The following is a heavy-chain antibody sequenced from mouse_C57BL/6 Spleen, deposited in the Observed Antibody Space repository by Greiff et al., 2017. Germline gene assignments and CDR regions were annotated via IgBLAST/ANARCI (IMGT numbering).Heavy chain of an antibody. D-gene: IGHD1-1*01. CDR2: IYPRSGNT. CDR3: ARETTVDYYAMDY. J-gene: IGHJ4*01. CDR1: GYTFTSYG. V-gene: IGHV1-81*01. Sequence: QVTLKESGAELARPGASVKLSCKASGYTFTSYGISWVKQRTGQGLEWIGEIYPRSGNTYYNEKFKGKATLTADKSSSTAYMELRSLTSEDSAVXFCARETTVDYYAMDYWGQGTSVTVSS.